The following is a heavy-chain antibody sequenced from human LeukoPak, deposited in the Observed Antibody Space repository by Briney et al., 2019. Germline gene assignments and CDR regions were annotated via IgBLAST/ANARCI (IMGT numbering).Heavy chain of an antibody. J-gene: IGHJ4*02. D-gene: IGHD3-22*01. CDR1: GYTFTTYD. V-gene: IGHV1-8*01. CDR3: ARDRYYYDSSGYPY. Sequence: GASVKVSCKASGYTFTTYDVNWVRQATGQGLEWMGRVNPNNGDTAYAQKFQGRVTMTRDTSTSTVYMELSSLRSEDTAVYYCARDRYYYDSSGYPYWGQGTLVTVSS. CDR2: VNPNNGDT.